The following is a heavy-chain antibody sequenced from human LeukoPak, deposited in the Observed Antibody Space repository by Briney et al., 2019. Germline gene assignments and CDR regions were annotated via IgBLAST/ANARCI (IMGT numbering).Heavy chain of an antibody. Sequence: ASVKVSCKTSRYTFTSYGISWVRQAPGQGLEWMGWISAYNGNTNYARNLQGRVTMTTDTSTITANMELRSLRSDDTAVYYCVRDLVSASPSSNAFDIWGQGTMVTVSS. CDR3: VRDLVSASPSSNAFDI. CDR1: RYTFTSYG. CDR2: ISAYNGNT. V-gene: IGHV1-18*01. D-gene: IGHD3-9*01. J-gene: IGHJ3*02.